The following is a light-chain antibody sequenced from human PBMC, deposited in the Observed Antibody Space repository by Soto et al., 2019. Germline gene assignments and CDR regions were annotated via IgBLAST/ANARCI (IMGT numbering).Light chain of an antibody. Sequence: QSALAQPASVSGSPGQSITISCTGTSSDVGGYDFVSWYQQHPGKAPKLMISDVSNRPSGGSNRFSGSKSGNTASLTISGPRAEDGADYYGSSYTGRKTYVFGSGTKVTVL. CDR3: SSYTGRKTYV. J-gene: IGLJ1*01. CDR1: SSDVGGYDF. CDR2: DVS. V-gene: IGLV2-14*01.